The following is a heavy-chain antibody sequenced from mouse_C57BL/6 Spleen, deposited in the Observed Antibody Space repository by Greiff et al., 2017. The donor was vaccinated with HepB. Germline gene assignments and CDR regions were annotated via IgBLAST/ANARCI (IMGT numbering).Heavy chain of an antibody. Sequence: VQLQQPGAELVMPGASVKLSCKASGYTFTSYWMHWVKQRPGQGLEWIGEIDPSDSYTNYNQKFKGKSTLTVDKSSSTAYMQLSSLTSEDSAVYYCARYYKGYFDVWGTGTTVTVSS. CDR2: IDPSDSYT. CDR3: ARYYKGYFDV. V-gene: IGHV1-69*01. D-gene: IGHD2-12*01. J-gene: IGHJ1*03. CDR1: GYTFTSYW.